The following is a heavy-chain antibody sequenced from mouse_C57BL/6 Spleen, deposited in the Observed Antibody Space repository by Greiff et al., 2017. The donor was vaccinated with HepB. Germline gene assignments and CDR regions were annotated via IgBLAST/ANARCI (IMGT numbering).Heavy chain of an antibody. J-gene: IGHJ4*01. CDR2: IDPETGGT. CDR1: GYTFTDYE. D-gene: IGHD2-1*01. Sequence: VQGVESGAELVRPGASVTLSCKASGYTFTDYEMHWVKQTPVHGLEWIGAIDPETGGTAYNQKFKGKAILTADKSSSTAYMELRSLTSEDSAVYYCTRSRIYYGNYDYAMDYWGQGTSVTVSS. V-gene: IGHV1-15*01. CDR3: TRSRIYYGNYDYAMDY.